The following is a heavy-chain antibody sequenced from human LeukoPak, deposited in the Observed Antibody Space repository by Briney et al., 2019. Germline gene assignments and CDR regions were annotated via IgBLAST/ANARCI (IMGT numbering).Heavy chain of an antibody. D-gene: IGHD5-18*01. V-gene: IGHV3-23*01. CDR2: IFPSGGAI. CDR1: GFTFSGYP. CDR3: VTYRQVMLPFEA. Sequence: GGSLRLSCAASGFTFSGYPINWVRQAPGKGLEWVSSIFPSGGAIYYADSVRGRFTISRDNSKNSLSLQMNSLRAEDTAIYYCVTYRQVMLPFEAWGQGTMVSVSS. J-gene: IGHJ5*02.